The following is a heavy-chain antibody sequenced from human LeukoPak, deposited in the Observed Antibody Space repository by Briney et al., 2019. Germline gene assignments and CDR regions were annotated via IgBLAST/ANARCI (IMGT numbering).Heavy chain of an antibody. D-gene: IGHD3-22*01. CDR3: ARVCYYDSSGYCWDY. CDR1: GFTFSSYA. Sequence: GGSVRLSCVASGFTFSSYAMHWVRQAPGMGLEYVSAISSTGGTTYYANSVKGRFIISRDNAKNTLYLQMGSLRTEDMAVYYCARVCYYDSSGYCWDYWGQGTLVTVSS. J-gene: IGHJ4*02. CDR2: ISSTGGTT. V-gene: IGHV3-64*01.